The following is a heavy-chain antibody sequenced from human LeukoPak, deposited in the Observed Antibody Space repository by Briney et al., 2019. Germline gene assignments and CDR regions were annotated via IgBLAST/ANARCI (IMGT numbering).Heavy chain of an antibody. D-gene: IGHD6-19*01. Sequence: SETLSLTCAVYGGSFSGYYWSWIRQPPGKGLEWIGEINHSGSTNYNPSLKSRVTISVDTSKNQFSLKLSSLTAADTAVYYCARGWHSSGWYSFHAFDIWGQGTMVTVSS. V-gene: IGHV4-34*01. J-gene: IGHJ3*02. CDR1: GGSFSGYY. CDR2: INHSGST. CDR3: ARGWHSSGWYSFHAFDI.